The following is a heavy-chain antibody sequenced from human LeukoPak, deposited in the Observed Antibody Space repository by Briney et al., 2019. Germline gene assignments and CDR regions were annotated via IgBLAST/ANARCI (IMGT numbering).Heavy chain of an antibody. D-gene: IGHD2-2*01. J-gene: IGHJ5*02. Sequence: PSETLSLTCAVYGGSFSGYYWSWIRQPPGKGLEWIGEINHSGSTYYNPSLKSRVTISVDTSKNQFSLKLSSVTAADTAVYYCARVEFVVPAAPGGWFDPWGQGTLVTVSS. CDR3: ARVEFVVPAAPGGWFDP. CDR1: GGSFSGYY. CDR2: INHSGST. V-gene: IGHV4-34*01.